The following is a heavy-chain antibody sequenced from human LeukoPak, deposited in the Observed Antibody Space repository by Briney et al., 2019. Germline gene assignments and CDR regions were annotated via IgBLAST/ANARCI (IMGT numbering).Heavy chain of an antibody. J-gene: IGHJ5*02. CDR3: ARASTVTMWYNWFDP. CDR1: GGSISSYY. Sequence: SETLSLTCTVSGGSISSYYWSWIRQPPGKGLEWIGYIYYSGSTNYNPSLKSRVTISVDTSKNQFSLKLSSVTAADTAVYYCARASTVTMWYNWFDPWGQGTLVTVSS. V-gene: IGHV4-59*01. D-gene: IGHD4-17*01. CDR2: IYYSGST.